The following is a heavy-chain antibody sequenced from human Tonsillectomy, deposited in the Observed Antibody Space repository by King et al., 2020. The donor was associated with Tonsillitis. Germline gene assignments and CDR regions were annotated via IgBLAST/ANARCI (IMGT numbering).Heavy chain of an antibody. CDR3: ARDVEAYCNGGSCYYNGMDV. D-gene: IGHD2-15*01. CDR2: IYYSGDT. V-gene: IGHV4-30-4*07. J-gene: IGHJ6*02. Sequence: QLQESGPGLVNPSQTLSLTCAVSGGSISSGGYSWSWIRQPPGKGLEWIGYIYYSGDTYYNPSLKHRVTISVDTSKNQFSLKVSSVTAADTAVYYCARDVEAYCNGGSCYYNGMDVWGQGTTVTVSS. CDR1: GGSISSGGYS.